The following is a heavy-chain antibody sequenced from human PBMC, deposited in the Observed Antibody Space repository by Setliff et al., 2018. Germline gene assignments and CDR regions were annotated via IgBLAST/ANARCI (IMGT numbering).Heavy chain of an antibody. CDR2: ICYGGNT. Sequence: SETLSLTCTVSGVSLSANHYWGWIRQPPGKGLEWIGSICYGGNTYYNPSLKSRVTISVDTSKTQFSLNLRFVTAADTAVYYCAWFGGSASVARFSPLVWGPGSLVTVSS. J-gene: IGHJ4*02. CDR3: AWFGGSASVARFSPLV. CDR1: GVSLSANHY. V-gene: IGHV4-39*01. D-gene: IGHD3-10*01.